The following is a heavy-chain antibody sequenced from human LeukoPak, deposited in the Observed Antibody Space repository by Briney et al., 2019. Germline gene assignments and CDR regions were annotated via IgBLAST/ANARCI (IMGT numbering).Heavy chain of an antibody. J-gene: IGHJ4*02. CDR1: GGSISSYY. V-gene: IGHV4-59*01. D-gene: IGHD6-19*01. Sequence: LSLTCTVSGGSISSYYWTWIRQPPGKGLEWIGYIYYSADTTYNPSLKGRVTISVETSEKRFSLKLSPVTAADTAMYYCARLTAVAGTPVDYWGQGTLVTVSS. CDR3: ARLTAVAGTPVDY. CDR2: IYYSADT.